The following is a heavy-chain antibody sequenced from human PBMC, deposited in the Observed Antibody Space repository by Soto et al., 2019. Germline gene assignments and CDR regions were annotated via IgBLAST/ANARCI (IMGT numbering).Heavy chain of an antibody. D-gene: IGHD3-10*01. J-gene: IGHJ4*02. CDR2: ISGSGGST. V-gene: IGHV3-23*01. Sequence: SGGSLRLSCAASGFTFSSYAMSWVRQAPGKGLEWVSAISGSGGSTYYADSVKGRFTISRDNSKDTLYLQMNSLRAEDTAVYYCAKELLWFGELPYFDYWGQGTLVTVSS. CDR3: AKELLWFGELPYFDY. CDR1: GFTFSSYA.